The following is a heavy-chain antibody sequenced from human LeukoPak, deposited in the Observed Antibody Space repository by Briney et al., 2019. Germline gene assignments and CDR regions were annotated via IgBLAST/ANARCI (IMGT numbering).Heavy chain of an antibody. D-gene: IGHD6-6*01. Sequence: SETLSLTCAVYGGSFSGYYWSWIRQPPGKGLEWIGEINHSGSTNYNPSLKGRVTISVDTSKNQFSLKLSSVTAADTAVYYCARGRAARMFDYWGQGTLVTVSS. CDR1: GGSFSGYY. CDR2: INHSGST. J-gene: IGHJ4*02. V-gene: IGHV4-34*01. CDR3: ARGRAARMFDY.